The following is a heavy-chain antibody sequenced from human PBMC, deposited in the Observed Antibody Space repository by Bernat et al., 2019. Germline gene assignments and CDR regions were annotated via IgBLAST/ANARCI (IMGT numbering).Heavy chain of an antibody. CDR2: INSDGSST. Sequence: EVQLVESGGGLVQPGGSLRLSCAASGFTFSSYWMHWVRQAPGKGLVWVSRINSDGSSTSYADSVKGRFTISRDNAKNTLYLQMNSLRAEDTAVYYCARWGMIVVVPYYYYYGMDVWGQGTTVTVSS. D-gene: IGHD3-22*01. J-gene: IGHJ6*02. V-gene: IGHV3-74*01. CDR3: ARWGMIVVVPYYYYYGMDV. CDR1: GFTFSSYW.